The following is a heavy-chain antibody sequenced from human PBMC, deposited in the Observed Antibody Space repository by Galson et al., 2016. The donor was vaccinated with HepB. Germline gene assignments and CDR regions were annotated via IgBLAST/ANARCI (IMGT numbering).Heavy chain of an antibody. V-gene: IGHV4-59*01. J-gene: IGHJ4*02. CDR3: ARQNGDYFDY. Sequence: LSLTCTVSGGSISTYYWSWIRQPPGKGLEWIGYVYYSDITNYNPSLKSRVTISLDASKNQFSLKLKSVSDADAAVFYCARQNGDYFDYWGQGTRVTVSS. D-gene: IGHD4-17*01. CDR1: GGSISTYY. CDR2: VYYSDIT.